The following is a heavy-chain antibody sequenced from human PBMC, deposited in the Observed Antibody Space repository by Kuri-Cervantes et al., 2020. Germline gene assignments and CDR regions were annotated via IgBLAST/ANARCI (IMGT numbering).Heavy chain of an antibody. D-gene: IGHD6-19*01. CDR2: IYYSGST. V-gene: IGHV4-61*08. CDR1: GGSISSGDYY. J-gene: IGHJ4*02. Sequence: ESLKISCTVSGGSISSGDYYWSWIRQPPGKGLEWIGYIYYSGSTNYNPSLKSRVTISVDTSKNQFSLKLNSMTPADTAVYYCARTGGWHFDNWGQGTLVTVSS. CDR3: ARTGGWHFDN.